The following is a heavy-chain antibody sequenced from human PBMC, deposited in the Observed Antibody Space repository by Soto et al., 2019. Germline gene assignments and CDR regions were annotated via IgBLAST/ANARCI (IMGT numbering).Heavy chain of an antibody. Sequence: PGGSLRLSCAASGFTFSNYAMTWVRQAPGKGLEWVSAISGSGGTTYYADSVKGRFTISRDNSKNTLYLQMNSLRDEDTAVYYCAKARLPGSSKSIHFDYWGQGTLVTVSS. CDR1: GFTFSNYA. V-gene: IGHV3-23*01. CDR2: ISGSGGTT. J-gene: IGHJ4*02. D-gene: IGHD6-6*01. CDR3: AKARLPGSSKSIHFDY.